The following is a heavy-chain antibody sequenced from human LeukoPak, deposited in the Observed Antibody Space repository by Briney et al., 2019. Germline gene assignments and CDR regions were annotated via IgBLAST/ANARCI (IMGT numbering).Heavy chain of an antibody. CDR2: ISSSSSYI. Sequence: PGGSLRLSCAASGFTFSSYSMNWVRQAPGKGLEWVSSISSSSSYIYYADSVKGRFTISRDNAKNSLYLQMNSLRAEDMALYYCAKDSSSGWYIGGLDYWGQGTLVTVSS. CDR1: GFTFSSYS. D-gene: IGHD6-19*01. J-gene: IGHJ4*02. CDR3: AKDSSSGWYIGGLDY. V-gene: IGHV3-21*04.